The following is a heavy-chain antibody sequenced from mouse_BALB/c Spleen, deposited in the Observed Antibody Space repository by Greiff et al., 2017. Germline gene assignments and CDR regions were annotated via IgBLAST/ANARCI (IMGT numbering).Heavy chain of an antibody. CDR2: INPSNGGT. CDR1: GYTFTSYY. J-gene: IGHJ4*01. Sequence: QVQLQQSGAELVKPGASVKLSCKASGYTFTSYYMYWVKQRPGQGLEWIGEINPSNGGTNFNEKFKSKATLTVDKSSSTAYMQLSSLTSEDSAVYYCTRSYRFYAMDYWGQGTSVTVSA. D-gene: IGHD2-14*01. CDR3: TRSYRFYAMDY. V-gene: IGHV1S81*02.